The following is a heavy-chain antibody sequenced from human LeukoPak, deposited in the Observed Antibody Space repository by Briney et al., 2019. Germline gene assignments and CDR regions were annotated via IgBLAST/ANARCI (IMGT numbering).Heavy chain of an antibody. CDR2: ISSSSSTI. CDR3: ARDKIVGATIFDY. V-gene: IGHV3-48*01. CDR1: GFTFSSYA. J-gene: IGHJ4*02. D-gene: IGHD1-26*01. Sequence: PGGSLRLSCAASGFTFSSYAMNWVRQAPGKGLGWVSYISSSSSTIYYADSVKGRFTISRDNAKNSLYLQMNSLRAEDTAVYYCARDKIVGATIFDYWGQGTLVTVSS.